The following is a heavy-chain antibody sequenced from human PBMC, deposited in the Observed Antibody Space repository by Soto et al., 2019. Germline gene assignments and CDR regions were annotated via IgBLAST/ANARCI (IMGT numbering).Heavy chain of an antibody. CDR1: GGSVSSGSYY. Sequence: SETLSLTCTVSGGSVSSGSYYRSWIRQPPGKGLEWIGYIYYSGSTNYNPSLKSRVTISVDTSKNQFSLKLSSVTAADTAVYYCERTCGGDCYAKAPDYWGQGTLVTVSS. J-gene: IGHJ4*02. V-gene: IGHV4-61*01. D-gene: IGHD2-21*02. CDR2: IYYSGST. CDR3: ERTCGGDCYAKAPDY.